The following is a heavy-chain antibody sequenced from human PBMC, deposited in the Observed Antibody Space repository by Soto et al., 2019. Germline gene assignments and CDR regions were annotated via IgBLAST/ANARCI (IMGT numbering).Heavy chain of an antibody. CDR2: INHSGST. CDR3: ARGGYYDSSGYPTPYYFDY. V-gene: IGHV4-34*01. J-gene: IGHJ4*02. Sequence: SETLSLTGAVDGGSFSGYYWSWIRQPPGKGLEWIGEINHSGSTNYNPSLKSRVTISVDTSKNQFSLKLSSVTAADTAVYYCARGGYYDSSGYPTPYYFDYWGQGTQVTVSS. D-gene: IGHD3-22*01. CDR1: GGSFSGYY.